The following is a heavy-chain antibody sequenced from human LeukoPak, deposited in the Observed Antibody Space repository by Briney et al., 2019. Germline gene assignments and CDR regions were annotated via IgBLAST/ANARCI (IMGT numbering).Heavy chain of an antibody. CDR2: MNPNSGNT. Sequence: GASVKVSCKASGYTFTSYDINWVRQATGQGLEWMGWMNPNSGNTGYAQKFQGRVTMTRNTSISTAYMELSSLRSDDTAVYYCARSRIAVTRGGFFPNYYFDYWGQGTLVTVSS. J-gene: IGHJ4*02. CDR3: ARSRIAVTRGGFFPNYYFDY. V-gene: IGHV1-8*01. D-gene: IGHD6-19*01. CDR1: GYTFTSYD.